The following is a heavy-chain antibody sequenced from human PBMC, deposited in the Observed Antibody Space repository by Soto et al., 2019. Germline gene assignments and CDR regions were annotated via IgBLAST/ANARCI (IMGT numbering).Heavy chain of an antibody. Sequence: QVQLVESGGGVVQPGRSLRLSCAASGFTFNSYGMHWVRQGPGNGLEWVAFISYDSTKTYYADSVKGRFTISRDNSNSALYVQMNSLPGADTAVYYCARTRSAWADFHYYPLDVWGQGTTVTVSS. CDR3: ARTRSAWADFHYYPLDV. CDR2: ISYDSTKT. V-gene: IGHV3-30*03. J-gene: IGHJ6*02. CDR1: GFTFNSYG. D-gene: IGHD1-26*01.